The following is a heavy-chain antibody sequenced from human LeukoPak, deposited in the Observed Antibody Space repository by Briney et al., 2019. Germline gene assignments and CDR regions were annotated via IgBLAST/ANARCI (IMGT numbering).Heavy chain of an antibody. D-gene: IGHD3-22*01. CDR2: ISSSSSYI. Sequence: GGSLRLSCAASGFTFSSYSMNWVRQAPGKGLEWVSSISSSSSYIYYADSVKGRFTISRDNSKNTLYLQMNSLRAEDTAVYYCVRGSSGYLDYWGQGTLVTVSS. CDR3: VRGSSGYLDY. V-gene: IGHV3-21*04. J-gene: IGHJ4*02. CDR1: GFTFSSYS.